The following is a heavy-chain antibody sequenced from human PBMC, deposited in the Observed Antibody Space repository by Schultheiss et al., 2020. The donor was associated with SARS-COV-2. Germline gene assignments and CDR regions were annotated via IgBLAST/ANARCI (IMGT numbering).Heavy chain of an antibody. V-gene: IGHV1-58*01. CDR1: GFTFTSSA. J-gene: IGHJ6*02. CDR3: ARLGHFWNDYYYYGMDV. CDR2: IVVGSGNT. Sequence: SVKVSCKASGFTFTSSAVQWVRQARGQRLEWIGWIVVGSGNTNYAQKFQERVTITRDMSTSTAYMELSRLRSDDTAVYYCARLGHFWNDYYYYGMDVWGQGTTVTVSS. D-gene: IGHD3-3*02.